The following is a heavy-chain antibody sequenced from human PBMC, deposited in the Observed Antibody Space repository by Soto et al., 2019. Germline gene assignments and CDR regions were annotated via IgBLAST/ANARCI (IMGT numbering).Heavy chain of an antibody. CDR3: ARDPIAAAGLDY. V-gene: IGHV4-31*03. Sequence: SETLSLTCTVSGGSISSGGYYWSWIRQHPGKGLEWIGYIYYSGSTYYNPSLKSRVTISVDTSKNQFSLKLSSVTAADTAVYYCARDPIAAAGLDYWGQGTLVTVSS. J-gene: IGHJ4*02. CDR1: GGSISSGGYY. D-gene: IGHD6-13*01. CDR2: IYYSGST.